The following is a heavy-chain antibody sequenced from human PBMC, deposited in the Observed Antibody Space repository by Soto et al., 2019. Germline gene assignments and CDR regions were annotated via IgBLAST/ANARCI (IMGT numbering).Heavy chain of an antibody. Sequence: GGSLRLSCVASGFVFKNYEMNWIRQAPGKGLEWISYISNSGNTIYVADSMRGRFTISRDNAKNSLFLQMNSLRADDTAVYYCARDIDNRDYYYGLDVWGQGTTVTVSS. V-gene: IGHV3-48*03. CDR3: ARDIDNRDYYYGLDV. D-gene: IGHD1-20*01. CDR1: GFVFKNYE. CDR2: ISNSGNTI. J-gene: IGHJ6*02.